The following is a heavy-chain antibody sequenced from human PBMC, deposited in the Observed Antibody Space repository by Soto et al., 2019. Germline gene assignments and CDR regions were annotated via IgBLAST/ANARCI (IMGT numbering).Heavy chain of an antibody. D-gene: IGHD3-9*01. J-gene: IGHJ4*02. Sequence: WIRPPPGKGLEWVGKMFSTGSSTYNPSLKARVTFSVDTSKNHLSLRLFSMTASDTEVYVCAIRYYHLSPCYRLSDSFYFDNWGPGTLVTVAS. CDR3: AIRYYHLSPCYRLSDSFYFDN. CDR2: MFSTGSS. V-gene: IGHV4-39*02.